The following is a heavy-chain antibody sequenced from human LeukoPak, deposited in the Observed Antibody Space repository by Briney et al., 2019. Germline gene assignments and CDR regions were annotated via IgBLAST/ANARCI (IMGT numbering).Heavy chain of an antibody. J-gene: IGHJ4*02. Sequence: TGESLRLSCAASGFTFSSYRMNWVRQAPGKGLEWVSSISSSSSYIYYADSVKGRFTLSRDNARNSLCLQMNSLRAEDTAVYYCARDVEYYYFDYWGQGTLVTVSS. CDR3: ARDVEYYYFDY. V-gene: IGHV3-21*01. CDR2: ISSSSSYI. CDR1: GFTFSSYR. D-gene: IGHD2/OR15-2a*01.